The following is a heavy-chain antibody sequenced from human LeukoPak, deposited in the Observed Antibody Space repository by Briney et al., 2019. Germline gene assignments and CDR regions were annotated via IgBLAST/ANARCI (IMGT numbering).Heavy chain of an antibody. J-gene: IGHJ6*02. Sequence: YPSETLSLTCTVSGGSISSYYWSSIRQPPGKGLEWIGYIYYSGSTNYNPSLKSRVTISVDTSKNQFSLKLSSVTAADTAVYYCARHTREPPYYYYYGMDVWGQGTTVTVSS. D-gene: IGHD1-26*01. CDR1: GGSISSYY. CDR3: ARHTREPPYYYYYGMDV. CDR2: IYYSGST. V-gene: IGHV4-59*08.